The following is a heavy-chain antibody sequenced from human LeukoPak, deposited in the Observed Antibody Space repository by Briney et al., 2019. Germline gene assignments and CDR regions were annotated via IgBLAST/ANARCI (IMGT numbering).Heavy chain of an antibody. V-gene: IGHV3-23*01. CDR1: VLTLSRYA. Sequence: PGGSLRLSCGASVLTLSRYAVNWVRQAPGRGLEWVSYISPTGDSTLNAEPVKGRFSVSRDNSKNMVYLQMDGLRAEDTATYFCVRKFYFYMDVWGKGTTVTVSS. CDR3: VRKFYFYMDV. CDR2: ISPTGDST. J-gene: IGHJ6*03.